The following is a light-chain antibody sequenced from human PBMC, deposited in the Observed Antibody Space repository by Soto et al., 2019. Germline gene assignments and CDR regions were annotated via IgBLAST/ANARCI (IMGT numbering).Light chain of an antibody. J-gene: IGLJ1*01. CDR1: SSDVGGYNY. CDR2: EVS. CDR3: SSYRRSTYV. Sequence: QSALTQPASVSGSPGQSITISCTGTSSDVGGYNYVSWYQQHPGKAPKLMIYEVSNRPSGVSNRFSGSKSGNTASLTISGLQAEDEADYYCSSYRRSTYVFGTGTKLTVL. V-gene: IGLV2-14*01.